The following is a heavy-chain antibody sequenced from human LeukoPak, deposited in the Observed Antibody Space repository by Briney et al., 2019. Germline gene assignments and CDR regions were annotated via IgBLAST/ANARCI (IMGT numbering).Heavy chain of an antibody. J-gene: IGHJ4*02. D-gene: IGHD2-2*01. CDR3: VSGLVPAVSYYFDY. Sequence: PGGSLRLSCAASRFTFSSHSMNWVRQAPGKGLEWVSYISSSSSTIYYATSVKGRFTISRDNAKNSLYLQMNSLRAEDTAVYYCVSGLVPAVSYYFDYWGQGTLVTVSS. CDR1: RFTFSSHS. V-gene: IGHV3-48*04. CDR2: ISSSSSTI.